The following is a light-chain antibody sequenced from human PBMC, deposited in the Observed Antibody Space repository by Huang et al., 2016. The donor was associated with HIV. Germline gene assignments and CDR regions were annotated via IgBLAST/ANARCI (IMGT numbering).Light chain of an antibody. V-gene: IGKV3-15*01. CDR2: AAS. CDR3: QQYNNWPPIT. Sequence: EIVMTQSPATLSVSPGERATLSCRASQNVSSDLAWYQQKPGQAPRLLIYAASTRATGIPARFSGSGSGTEFTLTISSLQSEDFALYFCQQYNNWPPITFGQGTRLEIK. J-gene: IGKJ5*01. CDR1: QNVSSD.